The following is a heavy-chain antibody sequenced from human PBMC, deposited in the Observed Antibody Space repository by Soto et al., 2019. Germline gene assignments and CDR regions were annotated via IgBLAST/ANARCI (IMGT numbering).Heavy chain of an antibody. CDR2: ISAYNGNT. Sequence: QVQLVQSGAEVKKPGASVKVSCKASGYTFTSYGISWVRQAPGQGLEWMGWISAYNGNTNYAQKLQGRVTMTTDTSTSTAHMELRSLRSDDTAVYYCARSASMPQSDNWFDPWGQGTLVTVSS. CDR3: ARSASMPQSDNWFDP. CDR1: GYTFTSYG. J-gene: IGHJ5*02. D-gene: IGHD2-2*01. V-gene: IGHV1-18*01.